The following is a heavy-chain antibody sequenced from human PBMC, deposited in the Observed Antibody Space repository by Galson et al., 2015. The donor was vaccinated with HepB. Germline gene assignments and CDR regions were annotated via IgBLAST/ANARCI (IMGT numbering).Heavy chain of an antibody. J-gene: IGHJ4*02. D-gene: IGHD5-18*01. CDR3: ARGDTAMVTGGLFDY. CDR2: ISAYNGNT. V-gene: IGHV1-18*04. CDR1: GYTFTSYG. Sequence: SVKVSCKASGYTFTSYGISWVRQAPGQGLEWMGWISAYNGNTNYAQKLQGRVTMTTDTSTSTAYMELRSLRSDDTAVYYCARGDTAMVTGGLFDYWGQGTLVTVSS.